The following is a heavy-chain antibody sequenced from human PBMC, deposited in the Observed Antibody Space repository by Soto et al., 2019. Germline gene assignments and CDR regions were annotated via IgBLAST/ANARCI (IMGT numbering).Heavy chain of an antibody. CDR2: IRSNTYGGTT. V-gene: IGHV3-49*03. CDR3: AKRDYLDY. CDR1: GFTFSDYA. J-gene: IGHJ4*02. Sequence: PGGSLRLSCTTSGFTFSDYAMSWFRQAPGKDLEWIGYIRSNTYGGTTEYAASVKGRFTISRDDSKRVAHLQMNSLESEDTAVYYCAKRDYLDYWGQGTLVTVSS.